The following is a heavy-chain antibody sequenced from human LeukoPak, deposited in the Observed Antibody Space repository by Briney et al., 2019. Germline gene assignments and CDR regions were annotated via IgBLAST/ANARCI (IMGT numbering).Heavy chain of an antibody. Sequence: SETLSLTCAVYGGSFSGYYWSWIRQPPGKGLEWIGEINHSGSTNYNPSLKSRVTISVDTSKNQFSLKLSSVTAADTAVYYCARPHIRGSGSYYLDYWGQGTLVTVSS. CDR2: INHSGST. CDR1: GGSFSGYY. D-gene: IGHD3-10*01. CDR3: ARPHIRGSGSYYLDY. J-gene: IGHJ4*02. V-gene: IGHV4-34*01.